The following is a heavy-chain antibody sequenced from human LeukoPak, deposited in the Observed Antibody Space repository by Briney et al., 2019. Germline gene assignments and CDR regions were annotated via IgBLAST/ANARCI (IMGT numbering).Heavy chain of an antibody. J-gene: IGHJ4*02. CDR2: IYSSGST. V-gene: IGHV4-59*01. CDR3: ARVGGEVWGGYRYTFDY. Sequence: SETLSLTCTVSGGSISSYYWSWIRQPPGKGLEWIGYIYSSGSTNYNPSLKSRVTISLDTSKNQFSLKMSSVTAADTAVYYCARVGGEVWGGYRYTFDYWGQGTLVTVSS. CDR1: GGSISSYY. D-gene: IGHD3-16*02.